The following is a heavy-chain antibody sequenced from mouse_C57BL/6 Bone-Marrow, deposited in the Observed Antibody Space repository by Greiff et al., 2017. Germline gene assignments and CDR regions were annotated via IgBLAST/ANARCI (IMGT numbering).Heavy chain of an antibody. D-gene: IGHD2-4*01. V-gene: IGHV1-55*01. CDR3: ARFYHDYDDAY. CDR1: GYPFTSYW. CDR2: IYPGSGST. Sequence: QVQLQQPGAELVKPGASVKMSCKASGYPFTSYWITWVKQRPGQGLEWIGDIYPGSGSTNYNEKFTSKATLTVDTSSSTAYMQLSSLTSEDSAVYYCARFYHDYDDAYWGQGTLVTVSA. J-gene: IGHJ3*01.